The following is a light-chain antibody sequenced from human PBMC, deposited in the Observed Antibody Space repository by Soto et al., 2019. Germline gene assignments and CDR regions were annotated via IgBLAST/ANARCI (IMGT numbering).Light chain of an antibody. Sequence: DIQMTQSPSILSASVGDRVTITCRASQSISSWLAWYQQKPGKAPKLLIYDASSLESGFPSRFSGSGSGTEFTLTISSLQPDDFATYYCQQYNSYSETFGQGTKVDIK. CDR2: DAS. CDR1: QSISSW. J-gene: IGKJ1*01. V-gene: IGKV1-5*01. CDR3: QQYNSYSET.